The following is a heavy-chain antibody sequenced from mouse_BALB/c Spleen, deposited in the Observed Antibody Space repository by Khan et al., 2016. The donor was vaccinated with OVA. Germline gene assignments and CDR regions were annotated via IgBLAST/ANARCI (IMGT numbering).Heavy chain of an antibody. V-gene: IGHV5-6-4*01. J-gene: IGHJ2*01. CDR1: GFSFSSYS. CDR2: IRSGGSYT. CDR3: TRYRGYYGSNRDFDY. Sequence: EVELVESGGGLVRPGGSLPLSCAASGFSFSSYSMSWVRQPPEKRLEWVATIRSGGSYTYYHDCVTGRFTISRDNAKNTLYLQMSSLKTEDTAMYYCTRYRGYYGSNRDFDYWGQGTTLTVSS. D-gene: IGHD1-1*01.